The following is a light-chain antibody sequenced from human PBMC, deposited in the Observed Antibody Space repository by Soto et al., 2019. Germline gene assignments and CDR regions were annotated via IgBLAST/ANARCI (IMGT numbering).Light chain of an antibody. Sequence: EIVLTQSPGTLSLSPGEGATLSCRASQSVSSSYIAWYQQRPGQTPSLLIYGAFNRATGIPARFSGSGSGTDFTLTISSLEPEDFAVYYCQQRNIWPPVTFGQGTRLEI. J-gene: IGKJ5*01. CDR3: QQRNIWPPVT. CDR1: QSVSSSY. CDR2: GAF. V-gene: IGKV3D-20*02.